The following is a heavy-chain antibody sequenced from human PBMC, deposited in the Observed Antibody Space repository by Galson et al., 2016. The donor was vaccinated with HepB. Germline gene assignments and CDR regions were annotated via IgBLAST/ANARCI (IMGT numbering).Heavy chain of an antibody. J-gene: IGHJ4*02. Sequence: SLRLSCAASGFTFNTYDMHWVRQTTEKGLEWVSGIGVGGDTFYPDSVKGRFTVPRENGKNSLYLQMNSLRGGDTAVYYCARAGSKHGDPVDYWGPGTLVTVST. V-gene: IGHV3-13*04. CDR3: ARAGSKHGDPVDY. D-gene: IGHD4-17*01. CDR1: GFTFNTYD. CDR2: IGVGGDT.